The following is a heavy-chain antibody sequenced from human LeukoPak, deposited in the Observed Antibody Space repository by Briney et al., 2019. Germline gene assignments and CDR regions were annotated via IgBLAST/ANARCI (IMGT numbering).Heavy chain of an antibody. CDR2: IYYSGTT. Sequence: PSETLSLTCTVSGGSISSSSYYWGWIRQPPGKGLEWIGSIYYSGTTYYNPSLKSRATISVDTSKNQFSLKLSSVTAADTAVYYCARSIVGATGGYFDYWGQGTLVTASS. J-gene: IGHJ4*02. CDR3: ARSIVGATGGYFDY. CDR1: GGSISSSSYY. D-gene: IGHD1-26*01. V-gene: IGHV4-39*07.